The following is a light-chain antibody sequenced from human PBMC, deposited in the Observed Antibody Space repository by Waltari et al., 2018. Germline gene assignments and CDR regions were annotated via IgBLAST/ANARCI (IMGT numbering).Light chain of an antibody. J-gene: IGKJ2*01. V-gene: IGKV3-11*01. Sequence: EIVLTQSPATLSLSPGERATLSCRASQTVETYLAWYQQKPGQAPRLLRFEASSRATGIPAKFSGSGSGTDFTLTVTNLEPEDFAVYYCQQRSNWPYTFGQGTRVEIK. CDR1: QTVETY. CDR3: QQRSNWPYT. CDR2: EAS.